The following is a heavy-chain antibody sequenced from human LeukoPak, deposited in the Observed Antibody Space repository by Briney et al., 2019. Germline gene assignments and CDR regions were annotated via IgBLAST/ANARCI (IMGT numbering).Heavy chain of an antibody. CDR2: INPNSGGT. V-gene: IGHV1-2*02. CDR1: GYTLTELS. CDR3: ARDKNALWFGELYYFDY. J-gene: IGHJ4*02. D-gene: IGHD3-10*01. Sequence: ASVKVSCKVSGYTLTELSMHWVRQAPGQGLEWMGWINPNSGGTNYAQKFQGRVTMTRDTSISTAYMELSRLRSDDTAVYYCARDKNALWFGELYYFDYWGQGTLVTVSS.